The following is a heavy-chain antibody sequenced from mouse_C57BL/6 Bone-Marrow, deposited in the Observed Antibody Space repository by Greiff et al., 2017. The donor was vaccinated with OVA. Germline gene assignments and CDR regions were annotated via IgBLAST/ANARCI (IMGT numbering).Heavy chain of an antibody. V-gene: IGHV2-5*01. CDR3: AKKGYGSSDWYFDV. CDR1: GFSLTSYG. D-gene: IGHD1-1*01. CDR2: IWRGGST. J-gene: IGHJ1*03. Sequence: QVQLQQSGPGLVQPSQSLSITCTVSGFSLTSYGVHWVRQSPGKGLEWLGVIWRGGSTDYNAAFMSRLSITKDNSKSKVFFKMNSLQADDTAIYYCAKKGYGSSDWYFDVWGTGTTVTVSS.